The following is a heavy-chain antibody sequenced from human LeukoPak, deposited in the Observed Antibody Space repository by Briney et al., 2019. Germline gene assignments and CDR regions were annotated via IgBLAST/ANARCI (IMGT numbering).Heavy chain of an antibody. V-gene: IGHV3-15*07. Sequence: GGSLRLSCAASGFTFNTAWLHWVRQAPGKGLEWVGRIKGKPDGGTRDYAAPLKGRFTISRDDSKTTLYLEMNSLKSEDTAIYYCTTAWMDVWGQGTTVTVS. CDR1: GFTFNTAW. CDR3: TTAWMDV. CDR2: IKGKPDGGTR. J-gene: IGHJ6*02.